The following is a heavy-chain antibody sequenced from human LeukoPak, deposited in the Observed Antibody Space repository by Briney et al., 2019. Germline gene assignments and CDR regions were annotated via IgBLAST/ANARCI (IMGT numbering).Heavy chain of an antibody. V-gene: IGHV3-48*02. CDR3: ARDPIEWGLPCFDQ. Sequence: GGSLRLSCAASGFTFRRYSMNWVRQAPGKGLEWISYISSSSTTIYYADSVKGRFTISRDNAMNSLYLQMNSLRDEDTAVYYCARDPIEWGLPCFDQWGQGTLVTVSS. CDR2: ISSSSTTI. D-gene: IGHD1-26*01. J-gene: IGHJ4*02. CDR1: GFTFRRYS.